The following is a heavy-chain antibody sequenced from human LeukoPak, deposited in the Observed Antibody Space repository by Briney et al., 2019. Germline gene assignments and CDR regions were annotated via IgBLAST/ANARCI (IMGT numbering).Heavy chain of an antibody. V-gene: IGHV3-21*01. CDR2: ISSTSTFI. D-gene: IGHD3-22*01. CDR3: ARDYFDSSDYPQTYYYYYMDV. Sequence: GGSLRLSCAASGFTFSRYSMNWVRQAPGKGLEWVASISSTSTFIYSADSVKGRFTISRDTAKNSLFLQMNSLRAEDTAIYYCARDYFDSSDYPQTYYYYYMDVWGKETTVTVSS. CDR1: GFTFSRYS. J-gene: IGHJ6*03.